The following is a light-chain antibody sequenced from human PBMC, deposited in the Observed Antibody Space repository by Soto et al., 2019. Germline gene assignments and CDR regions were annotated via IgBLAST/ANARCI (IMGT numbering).Light chain of an antibody. CDR2: GAS. Sequence: EIVLTQSPGTLSLSPGERATLSCRASQSVSSSYLAWYQQKPGQAPRLLIYGASSMATRIPVRFSGSGSGTDFTLTISKLEPEDFAVYYGQQDGSSPGTFGQGTKVEIK. J-gene: IGKJ1*01. CDR3: QQDGSSPGT. V-gene: IGKV3-20*01. CDR1: QSVSSSY.